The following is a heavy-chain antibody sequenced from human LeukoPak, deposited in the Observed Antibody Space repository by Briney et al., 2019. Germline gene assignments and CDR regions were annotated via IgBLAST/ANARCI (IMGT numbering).Heavy chain of an antibody. V-gene: IGHV1-18*04. D-gene: IGHD3-22*01. Sequence: ASVKVSCKTSGYPFISYGLSWVRQAPGQGLEWVGWISAYNGDTNYARRLQGRVTMTTDTSTTTAYMELRSLRSDDTAVYYCARVFYFYDTSGPQYSFDYWGQGTMVTVSS. CDR1: GYPFISYG. CDR2: ISAYNGDT. CDR3: ARVFYFYDTSGPQYSFDY. J-gene: IGHJ4*02.